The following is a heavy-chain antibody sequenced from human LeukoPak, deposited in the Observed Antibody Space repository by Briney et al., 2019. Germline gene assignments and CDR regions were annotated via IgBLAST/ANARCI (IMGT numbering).Heavy chain of an antibody. CDR1: GFTFSDYY. D-gene: IGHD6-19*01. CDR3: ARDRPSGIAVAGTGLDY. V-gene: IGHV3-11*04. Sequence: GGSLRLSCAASGFTFSDYYMSWIRQAPGKGLEWVSYISSSGSTIYYADSVKGRFTISRDNAKNSLYLQMNSLRAEDTAVYYCARDRPSGIAVAGTGLDYWGQGTLVTVSS. CDR2: ISSSGSTI. J-gene: IGHJ4*02.